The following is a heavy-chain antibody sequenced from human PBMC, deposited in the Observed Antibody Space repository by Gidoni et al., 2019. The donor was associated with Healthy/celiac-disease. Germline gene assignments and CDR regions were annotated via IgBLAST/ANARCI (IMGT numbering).Heavy chain of an antibody. CDR2: SNPIVGTA. J-gene: IGHJ4*02. V-gene: IGHV1-69*01. CDR3: ARDSGDSSSAGWVY. Sequence: QVQLVQSGAVVKKHGSSVKVSCQASGGTFSSYAISWVRQAPGQGREWRGGSNPIVGTANYAQKFQGRVTMTADESTSTAYMELSSRRSEDTAGYYCARDSGDSSSAGWVYWGQGTLVTVSS. CDR1: GGTFSSYA. D-gene: IGHD6-6*01.